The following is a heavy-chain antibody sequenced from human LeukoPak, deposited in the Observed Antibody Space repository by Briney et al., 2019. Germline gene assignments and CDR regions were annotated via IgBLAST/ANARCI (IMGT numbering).Heavy chain of an antibody. CDR2: IRSKANSYAT. Sequence: GGSLRLSCAASGFTFSGSTMHWVRQASGKGLEWVGRIRSKANSYATAYAASVKGRFTISRDDSKNTAYLQMNSLKAEDTAVYYCAKEGPKLVLDYWGQGTLVTVSS. V-gene: IGHV3-73*01. CDR3: AKEGPKLVLDY. D-gene: IGHD6-13*01. J-gene: IGHJ4*02. CDR1: GFTFSGST.